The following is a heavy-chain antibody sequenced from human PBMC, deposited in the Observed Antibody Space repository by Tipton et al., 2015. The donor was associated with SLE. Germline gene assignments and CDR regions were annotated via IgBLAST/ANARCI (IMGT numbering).Heavy chain of an antibody. D-gene: IGHD5-24*01. J-gene: IGHJ2*01. V-gene: IGHV4-59*12. CDR2: VHDTGTT. Sequence: TLSLTCTVSGGSTGGSYWSWIRQIPGKGLEWIGFVHDTGTTNYNPSLERRLTISLGTSRNQFSLRLDSVTAADTAVYYCARRGYKSWYFDLWGRGALVTVSS. CDR1: GGSTGGSY. CDR3: ARRGYKSWYFDL.